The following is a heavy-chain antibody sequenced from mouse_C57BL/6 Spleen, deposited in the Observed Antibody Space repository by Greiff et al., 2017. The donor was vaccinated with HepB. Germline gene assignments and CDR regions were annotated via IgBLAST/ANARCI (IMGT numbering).Heavy chain of an antibody. V-gene: IGHV5-17*01. CDR1: GFTFSDYG. Sequence: EVNVVESGGGLVKPGGSLKLSCAASGFTFSDYGMHWVRQAPEKGLEWVAYISSGSSTIYYADTVKGRFTISRDNAKNTLFLQMTSLRSEDTAMYYCARGGYGSSYSYAMDYWGQGTSVTVSS. CDR2: ISSGSSTI. CDR3: ARGGYGSSYSYAMDY. J-gene: IGHJ4*01. D-gene: IGHD1-1*01.